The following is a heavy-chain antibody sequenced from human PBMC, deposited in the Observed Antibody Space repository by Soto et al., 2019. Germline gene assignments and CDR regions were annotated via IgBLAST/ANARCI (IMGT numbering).Heavy chain of an antibody. CDR1: GFTFSSYA. CDR2: ISGSGGST. J-gene: IGHJ4*02. CDR3: ASDHSSGYLTHFDY. V-gene: IGHV3-23*01. D-gene: IGHD3-22*01. Sequence: GGSLRLSCAASGFTFSSYAMSWVRQAPGKGLEWVSAISGSGGSTYYADSVKGRFTISRDNSKNTLYLQMNSLRAEDTAVYYCASDHSSGYLTHFDYWGQGTLVTVSS.